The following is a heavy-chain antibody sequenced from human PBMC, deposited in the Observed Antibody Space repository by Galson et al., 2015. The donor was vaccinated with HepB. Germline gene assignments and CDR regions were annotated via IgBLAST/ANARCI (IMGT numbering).Heavy chain of an antibody. CDR3: ARVAASDYGDHAHFDY. CDR2: ISASGTYT. V-gene: IGHV3-11*06. J-gene: IGHJ4*02. Sequence: SLRLSCAASGFTFSDYYMTWIRQAPGKGLEWLSYISASGTYTNSADSVKGRFTISRDNAKNSLYLQMNSLRAEDTAVFYCARVAASDYGDHAHFDYWGQGTLVTVSS. D-gene: IGHD4-17*01. CDR1: GFTFSDYY.